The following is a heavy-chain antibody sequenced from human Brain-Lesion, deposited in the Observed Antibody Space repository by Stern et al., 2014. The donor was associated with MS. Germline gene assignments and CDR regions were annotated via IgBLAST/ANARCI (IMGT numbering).Heavy chain of an antibody. CDR1: GYIFTGYY. CDR3: ARDQRGITIFGVVTDYYYLGMDV. D-gene: IGHD3-3*01. Sequence: VQLEESGGEVKKPGASVKVSCKTSGYIFTGYYIHWVRQAPGQGLEWMAWINPNAGGTKYAQKFQGRVTMSRDTSISTAYVELSSLTSDDTAVYYCARDQRGITIFGVVTDYYYLGMDVWGQGTTVTVSS. V-gene: IGHV1-2*02. CDR2: INPNAGGT. J-gene: IGHJ6*02.